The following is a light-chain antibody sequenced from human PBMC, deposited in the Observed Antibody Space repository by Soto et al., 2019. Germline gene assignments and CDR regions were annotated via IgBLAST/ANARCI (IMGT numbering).Light chain of an antibody. Sequence: EIVMTQSPATLSVSPGDGATLFCRASQSVNNKLAWYQQKPGQAPRLLIYGASARATGAPARFSGSGSGTEFTLTISSLQSEDFAVYYCHQYNNWPRTFGQGTKLEIK. CDR1: QSVNNK. CDR2: GAS. J-gene: IGKJ2*01. V-gene: IGKV3-15*01. CDR3: HQYNNWPRT.